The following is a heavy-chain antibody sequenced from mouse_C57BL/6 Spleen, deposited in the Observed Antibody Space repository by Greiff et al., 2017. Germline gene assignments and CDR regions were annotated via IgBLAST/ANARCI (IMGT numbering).Heavy chain of an antibody. CDR3: ARGVYDYDVDYYAMDY. Sequence: QVQLQQPGAELVRPGSSVKLSCKASGYTFTSYWMHWVKQRPIQGLEWIGNIYPSDSETHYNQKFKDKATLTVDKSSSTSYMQLSSLTSEDSAVYYWARGVYDYDVDYYAMDYWGQGTSVTVSS. V-gene: IGHV1-52*01. D-gene: IGHD2-4*01. CDR1: GYTFTSYW. J-gene: IGHJ4*01. CDR2: IYPSDSET.